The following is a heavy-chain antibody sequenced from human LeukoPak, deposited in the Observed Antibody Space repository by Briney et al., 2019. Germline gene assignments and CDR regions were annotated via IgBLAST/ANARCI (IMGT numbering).Heavy chain of an antibody. V-gene: IGHV4-59*01. CDR2: IYYSGST. Sequence: SETPSLTCTVSGGSISSYYWSWIRQPPGKGLEWIGYIYYSGSTNYNPSLKSRVTISVDTSKNQFSLMLSSVTAADTAVYYCARDRTPYYGSGRNWFDPWGQGTLVTVSS. CDR1: GGSISSYY. J-gene: IGHJ5*02. CDR3: ARDRTPYYGSGRNWFDP. D-gene: IGHD3-10*01.